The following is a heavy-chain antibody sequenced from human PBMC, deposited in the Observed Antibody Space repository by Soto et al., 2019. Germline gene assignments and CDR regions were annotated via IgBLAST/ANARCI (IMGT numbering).Heavy chain of an antibody. J-gene: IGHJ4*02. V-gene: IGHV3-11*05. CDR1: GFTFSDYY. D-gene: IGHD3-9*01. Sequence: QVQLVESGGDLVKTGGSLRLSCVASGFTFSDYYMSWIRQAPGKGLEWLSYISSSSGYTNYADSVEGRFTISRDNAKNSLFLQMNSLRAEDTALYYCASYDWDSRGVLENWGQGTLVTVSS. CDR3: ASYDWDSRGVLEN. CDR2: ISSSSGYT.